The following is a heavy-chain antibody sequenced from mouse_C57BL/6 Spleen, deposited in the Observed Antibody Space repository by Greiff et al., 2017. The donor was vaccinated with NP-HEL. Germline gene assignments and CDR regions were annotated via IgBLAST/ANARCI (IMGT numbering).Heavy chain of an antibody. CDR1: GYTFTSYW. J-gene: IGHJ3*01. CDR3: ARARSQATFAY. CDR2: IYPSDSET. D-gene: IGHD3-2*02. V-gene: IGHV1-61*01. Sequence: QVQLQQPGAELVRPGSSVQLSCKASGYTFTSYWMDWVKPRPGQGLEWIGNIYPSDSETHYNQKFKDKATLTVAKSSSTAYMQLSSLTSEDSAVYYCARARSQATFAYWGQGTLVTVSA.